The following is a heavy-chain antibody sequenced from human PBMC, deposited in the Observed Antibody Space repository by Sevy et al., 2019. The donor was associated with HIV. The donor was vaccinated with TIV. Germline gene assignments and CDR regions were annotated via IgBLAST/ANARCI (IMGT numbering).Heavy chain of an antibody. CDR1: GFIFSSYA. CDR2: ISGSGNST. D-gene: IGHD4-17*01. J-gene: IGHJ4*01. Sequence: GGSLRLSCAASGFIFSSYAMSWVRQAPGKGLEWVSGISGSGNSTYYADSVKGRFTISRDNSKNTLYLQMNSLRAEDAAVYYCAKNSRTAVTTGLYYWGHGTLVTVSS. V-gene: IGHV3-23*01. CDR3: AKNSRTAVTTGLYY.